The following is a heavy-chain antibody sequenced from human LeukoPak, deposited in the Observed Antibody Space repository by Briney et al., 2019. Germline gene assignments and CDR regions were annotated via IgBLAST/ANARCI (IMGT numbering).Heavy chain of an antibody. CDR2: IYYSGST. CDR1: GGSISSSSYY. D-gene: IGHD5-12*01. J-gene: IGHJ3*02. V-gene: IGHV4-39*01. Sequence: SETLSLTCTVSGGSISSSSYYWGWIRQPPGNGLEWIVSIYYSGSTYYNPSLKSRVTIYVDTSKNQFSLKLSSVTAADTAVYYCARRINVATDAFDIWGQGTMVTVSS. CDR3: ARRINVATDAFDI.